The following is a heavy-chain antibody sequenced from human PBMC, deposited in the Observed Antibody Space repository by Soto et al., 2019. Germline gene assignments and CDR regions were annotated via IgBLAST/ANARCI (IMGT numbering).Heavy chain of an antibody. CDR1: GGTFSSYA. V-gene: IGHV1-69*13. CDR3: ARDGGYCSSTSCYSDWFDP. J-gene: IGHJ5*02. D-gene: IGHD2-2*01. Sequence: SVKVSCKASGGTFSSYAISWVRQAPGQGLEWMGGIIPIFGTANYAQKFQGRVTITADESTSTAYMELSSLRPEDTAVYYCARDGGYCSSTSCYSDWFDPWGQGTLVTVSS. CDR2: IIPIFGTA.